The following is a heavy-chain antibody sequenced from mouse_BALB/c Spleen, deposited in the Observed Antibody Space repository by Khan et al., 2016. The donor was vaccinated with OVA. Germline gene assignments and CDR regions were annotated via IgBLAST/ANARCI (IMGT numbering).Heavy chain of an antibody. D-gene: IGHD2-10*01. CDR3: SSEGPYDGNYGAWFAY. CDR1: GYTFTSYT. Sequence: QVQLQQSGAELARPGASVKMSCKASGYTFTSYTMHWVKQRPGQGLEWIGYINPSNGYPNYYQKFKDKATLTADKSSSTAYMHLSSLTSEDAAVYCCSSEGPYDGNYGAWFAYWGQGTLVTVSS. CDR2: INPSNGYP. V-gene: IGHV1-4*01. J-gene: IGHJ3*01.